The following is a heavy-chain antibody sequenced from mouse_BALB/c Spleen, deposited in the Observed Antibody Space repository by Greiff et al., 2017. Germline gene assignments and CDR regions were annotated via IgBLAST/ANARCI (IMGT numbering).Heavy chain of an antibody. Sequence: QVQLQQPGAELVKPGASVKLSCKASGYTFTSYWMHWVKQRPGQGLEWIGEINPSNGRTNYNEKFKSKATLTVDKASSTAYMQLSSLTSEDSAVYYCARYYASRYFDYWGKGTTLTVSS. J-gene: IGHJ2*01. D-gene: IGHD1-1*01. CDR2: INPSNGRT. V-gene: IGHV1S81*02. CDR3: ARYYASRYFDY. CDR1: GYTFTSYW.